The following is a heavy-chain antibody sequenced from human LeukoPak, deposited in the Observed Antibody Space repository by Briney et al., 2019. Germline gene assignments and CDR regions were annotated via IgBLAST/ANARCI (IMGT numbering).Heavy chain of an antibody. V-gene: IGHV3-9*01. CDR2: ISWNSGSI. Sequence: GRCLRLSCAASGFTFDDYAMHWVRQAPGKGLEWVSGISWNSGSIGYADSVKGRFTISRDNAKNSLYLQMNSLRAEDTALYYCALGIFTNFDYWGQGTLVTVSS. CDR3: ALGIFTNFDY. CDR1: GFTFDDYA. J-gene: IGHJ4*02. D-gene: IGHD3-3*01.